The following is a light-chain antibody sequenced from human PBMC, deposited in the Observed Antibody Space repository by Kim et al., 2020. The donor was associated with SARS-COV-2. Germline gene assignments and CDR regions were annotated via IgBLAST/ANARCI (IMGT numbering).Light chain of an antibody. CDR1: KLGDQY. CDR3: QAWDSNTWV. Sequence: SYELTQPPSVSVSPGQTATIACSGDKLGDQYACWYQQKPGQSPVLVIYQDNKRPSGIPERFSGSNSGNTATLTISGTQAMDEADYYCQAWDSNTWVFGTG. CDR2: QDN. V-gene: IGLV3-1*01. J-gene: IGLJ1*01.